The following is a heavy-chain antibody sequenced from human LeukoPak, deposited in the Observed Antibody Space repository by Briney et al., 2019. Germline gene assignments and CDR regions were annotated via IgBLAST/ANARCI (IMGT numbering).Heavy chain of an antibody. Sequence: SETLSLTCAVYGRSFSGYYWSLIRQPPGKGLEWIGEINHSGSTNYNPSLKSRVTISVDTSKNQFSLKLSSVTAADTAVYYCARVHQSKNYDFWSGSFDYWGQGTLVTVSS. CDR3: ARVHQSKNYDFWSGSFDY. CDR1: GRSFSGYY. J-gene: IGHJ4*02. D-gene: IGHD3-3*01. CDR2: INHSGST. V-gene: IGHV4-34*01.